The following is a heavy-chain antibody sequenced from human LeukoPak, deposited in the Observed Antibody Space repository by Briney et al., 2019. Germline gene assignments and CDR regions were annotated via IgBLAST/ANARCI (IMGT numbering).Heavy chain of an antibody. J-gene: IGHJ4*02. CDR2: ISYEGSNK. CDR3: AKGDVTGYYYGAFDY. Sequence: PGGSLRLSCAASGFTFSSYGMHWVRQAPGKGLEWVAVISYEGSNKYYADSVKGRFTISRENSKNTLNLQMNRLRAEDTAVYYCAKGDVTGYYYGAFDYWRQGTRVSVSS. CDR1: GFTFSSYG. D-gene: IGHD3-9*01. V-gene: IGHV3-30*18.